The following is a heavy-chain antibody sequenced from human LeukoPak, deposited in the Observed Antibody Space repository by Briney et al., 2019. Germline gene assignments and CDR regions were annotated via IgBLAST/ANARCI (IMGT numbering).Heavy chain of an antibody. V-gene: IGHV4-39*07. CDR2: IYSSGST. D-gene: IGHD3-10*01. CDR3: ARSDGYGLIGI. Sequence: SETLSLTCSVSGVSISSGSNYWGWIRQPPGTTLEGIGSIYSSGSTYYNPSLKSRVIILFDTAKNHFSLNLSSVTAADTAVYYCARSDGYGLIGIWGQGTMVTVSS. CDR1: GVSISSGSNY. J-gene: IGHJ3*02.